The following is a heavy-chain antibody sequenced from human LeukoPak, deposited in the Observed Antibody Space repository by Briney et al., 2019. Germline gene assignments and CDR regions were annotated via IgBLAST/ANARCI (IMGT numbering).Heavy chain of an antibody. CDR3: AGGVLHGGGNWFDP. CDR1: GYTFTGYY. D-gene: IGHD3-16*01. V-gene: IGHV1-2*06. CDR2: INPNSGGT. Sequence: ASVKVSCKTSGYTFTGYYMHWLRQAPGQGLEWMGRINPNSGGTYYAQKFRSRVTMTRDTSISTAYMELVSLISDDTAVYYCAGGVLHGGGNWFDPWGQGTLVTVPS. J-gene: IGHJ5*02.